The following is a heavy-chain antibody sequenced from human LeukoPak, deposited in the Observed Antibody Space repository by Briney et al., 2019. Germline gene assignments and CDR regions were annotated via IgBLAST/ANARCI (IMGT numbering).Heavy chain of an antibody. J-gene: IGHJ3*02. V-gene: IGHV1-24*01. CDR3: ATGNWNADAFDI. CDR1: GYTLTELS. D-gene: IGHD1-1*01. CDR2: FDPEDGET. Sequence: ASVKVSCKVSGYTLTELSMHWVRQAPGKGLEWMGGFDPEDGETIYAQKFQGRVTMTEDTSTDTAYMEMSSLRSEDTAVYYCATGNWNADAFDIWGQGTMVTVSS.